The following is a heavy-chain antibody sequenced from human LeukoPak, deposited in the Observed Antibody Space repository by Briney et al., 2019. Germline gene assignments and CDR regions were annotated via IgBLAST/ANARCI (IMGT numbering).Heavy chain of an antibody. D-gene: IGHD2-2*01. CDR3: ARKDIVVVPAANWDY. J-gene: IGHJ4*02. Sequence: SETLSLTSSVSYSSFSSDYFWGWIRQPPGKGLEWIGSISHSGSTYYNPSLKSRVTISLDTSKNRFSLRLRSVTAADTAVYFCARKDIVVVPAANWDYWGQGTLVTVSS. V-gene: IGHV4-38-2*01. CDR2: ISHSGST. CDR1: YSSFSSDYF.